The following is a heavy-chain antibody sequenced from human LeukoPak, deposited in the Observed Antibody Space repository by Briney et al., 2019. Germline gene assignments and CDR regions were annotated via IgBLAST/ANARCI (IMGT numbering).Heavy chain of an antibody. D-gene: IGHD5-24*01. CDR3: ARGMAGYNL. CDR2: INHSGST. CDR1: GGSFSGYY. Sequence: NPSETLCLTCAVYGGSFSGYYWSWIRQPPGKGLEWIGEINHSGSTNYNPSLKSRVTISVDTSKNQFSLKLSSVTAADTAVYYCARGMAGYNLWGQGTLVTVSS. J-gene: IGHJ4*02. V-gene: IGHV4-34*01.